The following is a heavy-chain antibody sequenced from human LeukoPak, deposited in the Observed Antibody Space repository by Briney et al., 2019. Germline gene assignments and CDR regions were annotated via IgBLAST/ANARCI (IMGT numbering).Heavy chain of an antibody. Sequence: ASVKVSCKASGYTFTSYDINWVRQATGQGLEWMGWISAYNGNTNYAQKPQGRVTMTTDTSTSTAYMELRSLRSDDTAVYYCARLEDTATIDYWGQGTLVTVSS. D-gene: IGHD5-18*01. CDR3: ARLEDTATIDY. V-gene: IGHV1-18*01. J-gene: IGHJ4*02. CDR1: GYTFTSYD. CDR2: ISAYNGNT.